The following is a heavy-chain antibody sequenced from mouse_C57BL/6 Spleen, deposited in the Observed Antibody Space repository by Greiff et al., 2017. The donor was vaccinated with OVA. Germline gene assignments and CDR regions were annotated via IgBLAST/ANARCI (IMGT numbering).Heavy chain of an antibody. Sequence: QVQLQQPGAELVMPGASVKLSCKASGYTFTSYWMHWVKQRPGQGLEWIGEIDPSDSNTNYNQKFKGKSTLTVDKSSSTAYMQLSSLTSEDSAVYYCARSYGSSYNWYFDVWGAGTTVTVSS. CDR1: GYTFTSYW. D-gene: IGHD1-1*01. V-gene: IGHV1-69*01. CDR2: IDPSDSNT. J-gene: IGHJ1*01. CDR3: ARSYGSSYNWYFDV.